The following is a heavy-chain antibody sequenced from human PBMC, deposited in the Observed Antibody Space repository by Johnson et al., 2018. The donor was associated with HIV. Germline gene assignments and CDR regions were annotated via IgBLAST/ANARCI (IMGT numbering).Heavy chain of an antibody. J-gene: IGHJ3*01. D-gene: IGHD3-16*01. V-gene: IGHV3-66*01. Sequence: MMLVESGGGLVQPGGSLRLSCAASGFTVRSNYMSWVRQAPGKGLEWVSVLYSGGGSHYGDAVKGRFSISRDNFGNTLYLQMNSLRAEDTAIYYCARELSLKGEGAFDVWGRGTTVTVSS. CDR2: LYSGGGS. CDR3: ARELSLKGEGAFDV. CDR1: GFTVRSNY.